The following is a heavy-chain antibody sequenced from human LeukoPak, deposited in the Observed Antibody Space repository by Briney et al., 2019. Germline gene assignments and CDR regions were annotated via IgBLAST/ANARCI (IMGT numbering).Heavy chain of an antibody. D-gene: IGHD3-22*01. V-gene: IGHV3-21*01. CDR1: GFTFSSYS. J-gene: IGHJ4*02. Sequence: GGSLRLSCAASGFTFSSYSMNWVRQAPGEELEWVSSITSGGHIYYADSVKGRFTISRDNAKNSLYLQMNSLRAEDTAIYYCARGAEYYYDSSGYFPFDYWGQGTLVTVSS. CDR3: ARGAEYYYDSSGYFPFDY. CDR2: ITSGGHI.